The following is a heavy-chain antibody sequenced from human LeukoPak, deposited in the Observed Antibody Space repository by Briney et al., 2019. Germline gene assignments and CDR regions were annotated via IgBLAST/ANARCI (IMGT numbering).Heavy chain of an antibody. D-gene: IGHD6-6*01. Sequence: MPSETLSLTCTVSGGSINNYYWSWIRQPPGKGLEWIGYIYYSGSTNYNPSLKSRVTISLDTSKNQFSLKLSSVTAADTAVYYCARYRRIAARYWFDPWGQGTLVTVSS. CDR3: ARYRRIAARYWFDP. CDR1: GGSINNYY. J-gene: IGHJ5*02. CDR2: IYYSGST. V-gene: IGHV4-59*01.